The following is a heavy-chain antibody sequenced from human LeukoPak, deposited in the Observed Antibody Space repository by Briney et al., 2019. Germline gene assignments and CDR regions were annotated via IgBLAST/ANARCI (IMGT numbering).Heavy chain of an antibody. CDR1: GFTFSSYG. CDR3: ARVFTYGDDAFDI. V-gene: IGHV3-30*03. Sequence: GGSLRLSCAASGFTFSSYGMHWVRQAPGKGLEWVAVISYDGSNKYYADSVKGRFTISRDNSKNTLYLQMNSLRAEDTAVYYCARVFTYGDDAFDIWGQGTMVTVSS. D-gene: IGHD4-17*01. J-gene: IGHJ3*02. CDR2: ISYDGSNK.